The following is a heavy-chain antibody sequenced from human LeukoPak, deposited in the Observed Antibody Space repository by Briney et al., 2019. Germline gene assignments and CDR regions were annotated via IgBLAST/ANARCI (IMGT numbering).Heavy chain of an antibody. D-gene: IGHD6-13*01. CDR1: GGSISSYY. Sequence: SETLSLTCTVSGGSISSYYWSWIRQPPGKGLEWIGYIYYSGSTNYNPSLKSRVTISVDTSKNQFSLKLSSVTAADTAVYYCARLVLAAAGTVDYWGQGTLVTVSS. CDR3: ARLVLAAAGTVDY. J-gene: IGHJ4*02. CDR2: IYYSGST. V-gene: IGHV4-59*08.